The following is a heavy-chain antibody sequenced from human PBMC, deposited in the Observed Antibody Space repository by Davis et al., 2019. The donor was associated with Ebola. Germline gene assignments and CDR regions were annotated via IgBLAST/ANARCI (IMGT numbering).Heavy chain of an antibody. Sequence: GGSLRLSCAASGFTFSRYAMTWARQAPGKGLEWVSAITGSGGTTYYADSVKGRFTISRDNSRNTLYLQMTSLRVDDTAVYYCAKGGSGWPSDYSYDTGVWGNGTTVTVSS. J-gene: IGHJ6*04. CDR3: AKGGSGWPSDYSYDTGV. CDR1: GFTFSRYA. D-gene: IGHD6-19*01. V-gene: IGHV3-23*01. CDR2: ITGSGGTT.